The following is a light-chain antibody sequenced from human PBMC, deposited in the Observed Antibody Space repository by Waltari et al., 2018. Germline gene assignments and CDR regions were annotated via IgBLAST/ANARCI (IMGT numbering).Light chain of an antibody. CDR1: QSISNY. CDR2: AAS. Sequence: DIQMTQSPSSLSASVGDRVTITCRASQSISNYLHWYHQRPGRAPRFLIFAASSLEGGVPSRFSGSGSGTDFTLTINSLQPEDFGNYYCQQSYTTPLTFGGGTNVEIK. J-gene: IGKJ4*01. V-gene: IGKV1-39*01. CDR3: QQSYTTPLT.